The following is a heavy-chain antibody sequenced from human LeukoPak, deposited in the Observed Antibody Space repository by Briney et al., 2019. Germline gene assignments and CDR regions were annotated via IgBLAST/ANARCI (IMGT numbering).Heavy chain of an antibody. Sequence: SETLSLTCIVSGGSISIYYWNWIRQPPGKGLEWIGYIYNSGSTDYNPSLKRRVTISADTSKNQFSLKLTSVTAADTAVYYCARSNYDSTTHYRVYYFDSWGQGTLVTVSS. D-gene: IGHD3-22*01. V-gene: IGHV4-4*09. CDR3: ARSNYDSTTHYRVYYFDS. J-gene: IGHJ4*02. CDR1: GGSISIYY. CDR2: IYNSGST.